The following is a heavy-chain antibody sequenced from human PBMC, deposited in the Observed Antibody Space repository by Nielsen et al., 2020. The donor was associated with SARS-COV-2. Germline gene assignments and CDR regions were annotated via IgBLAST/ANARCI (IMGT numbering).Heavy chain of an antibody. J-gene: IGHJ4*02. Sequence: ASVKVSCKASGYTFTGYYMHWVRQAPGQGLEWMGWINPNSGGTNYAQNFQGRVTITADESTSTAYMELSSLRSEDTAMYYCARSKVLGVIVHFDYWGQGTLVTVSS. CDR1: GYTFTGYY. D-gene: IGHD2-21*01. CDR3: ARSKVLGVIVHFDY. V-gene: IGHV1-2*02. CDR2: INPNSGGT.